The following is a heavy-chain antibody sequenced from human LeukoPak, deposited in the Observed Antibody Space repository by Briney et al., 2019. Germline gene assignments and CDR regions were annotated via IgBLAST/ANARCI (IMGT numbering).Heavy chain of an antibody. CDR1: GFTFSSYG. CDR2: ISYDGSNK. J-gene: IGHJ4*02. CDR3: AKGLLWFGELSPSFDY. V-gene: IGHV3-30*18. Sequence: GRSLILSCAASGFTFSSYGMHWVRQAPGKGLEWVAVISYDGSNKYYADSVKGRFTISRDNSKNTLYLQMNSLRAEDTAVYYCAKGLLWFGELSPSFDYWGQGTLVTVSS. D-gene: IGHD3-10*01.